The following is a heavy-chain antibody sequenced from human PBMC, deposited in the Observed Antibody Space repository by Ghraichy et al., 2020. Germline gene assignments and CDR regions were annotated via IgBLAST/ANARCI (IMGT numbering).Heavy chain of an antibody. CDR3: AREFGYSYGLGFYYYYGMDV. D-gene: IGHD5-18*01. V-gene: IGHV4-59*01. Sequence: SETLSLTCTVSGGSISSYYWSWIRQPPGKGLEWIGYIYYSGSTNYNPSLKSRVTISVDTSKNQFSLKLSSVTAADTAVYYCAREFGYSYGLGFYYYYGMDVWGQGTTVTVSS. CDR2: IYYSGST. CDR1: GGSISSYY. J-gene: IGHJ6*02.